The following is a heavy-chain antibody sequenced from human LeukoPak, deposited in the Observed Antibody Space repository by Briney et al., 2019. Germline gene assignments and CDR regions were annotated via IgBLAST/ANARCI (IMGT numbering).Heavy chain of an antibody. D-gene: IGHD3-10*01. CDR1: GFTFSSYA. Sequence: GGSLRLSCVTSGFTFSSYAMTWVRQPPGKGLEWVAAISASGDKTYYADSVKGRFIISRDNSKTTLFLQLNSLGAGDSAVFYCAKDGTNYGLGTSFDNWGQGTLVTVSS. CDR3: AKDGTNYGLGTSFDN. J-gene: IGHJ4*02. V-gene: IGHV3-23*01. CDR2: ISASGDKT.